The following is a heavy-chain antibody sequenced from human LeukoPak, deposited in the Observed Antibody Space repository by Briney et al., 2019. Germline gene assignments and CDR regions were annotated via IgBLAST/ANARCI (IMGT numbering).Heavy chain of an antibody. Sequence: GGSLRLSCAASGFMFSSYWMSWVRQAPGKGLEWVADIKEDGSEKSYVDSVKGRFTISRDNAKNSLYLQMNTLRAEDTAVYYCARDRYPLGSYAPPFDYWGQGILVTVSS. V-gene: IGHV3-7*01. D-gene: IGHD3-16*01. CDR1: GFMFSSYW. CDR3: ARDRYPLGSYAPPFDY. CDR2: IKEDGSEK. J-gene: IGHJ4*02.